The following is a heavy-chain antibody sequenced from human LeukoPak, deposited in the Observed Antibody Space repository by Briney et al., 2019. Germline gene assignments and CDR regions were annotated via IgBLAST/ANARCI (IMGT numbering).Heavy chain of an antibody. Sequence: PGGSLRLSCAASGFTFSSYAIIWVRQAPGKGLEWVSTISGSGGSTNYADSVKGRFTISRDNSKNTLYLQMNSLRAGDTAVYYCAKDGKKYGSTWDFDYWGQGTLVTASS. J-gene: IGHJ4*02. D-gene: IGHD6-13*01. V-gene: IGHV3-23*01. CDR3: AKDGKKYGSTWDFDY. CDR2: ISGSGGST. CDR1: GFTFSSYA.